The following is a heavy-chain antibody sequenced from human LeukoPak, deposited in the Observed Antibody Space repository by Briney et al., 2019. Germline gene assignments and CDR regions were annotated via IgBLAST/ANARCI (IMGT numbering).Heavy chain of an antibody. CDR3: ARVRGYSGYDGDY. J-gene: IGHJ4*02. D-gene: IGHD5-12*01. CDR1: GFTFSSYE. V-gene: IGHV3-48*03. CDR2: ISSSGSTI. Sequence: GGSLGLSCAASGFTFSSYEMDWVRQAPGKGLEWVSYISSSGSTIYYADSVKGRFTISRDNAKNSLYLQMNSLRAEDTAAYYCARVRGYSGYDGDYWGQGTLVTVSS.